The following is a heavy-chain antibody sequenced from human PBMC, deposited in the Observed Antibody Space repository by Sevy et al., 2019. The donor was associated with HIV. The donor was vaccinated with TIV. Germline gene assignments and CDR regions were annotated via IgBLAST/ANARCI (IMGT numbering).Heavy chain of an antibody. CDR1: GFIFNSYG. D-gene: IGHD3-10*02. J-gene: IGHJ6*02. CDR2: IHYDGSNK. Sequence: GGSLRLSCAASGFIFNSYGVHWVRQAPGKGLQWVAFIHYDGSNKYYGDSVKGRFTFSRDNSKNSLYLEMNSLRPEDMAVYYFAKDVLGLDVSQSYYSSYVMDVWGQGTTVTVSS. V-gene: IGHV3-30*02. CDR3: AKDVLGLDVSQSYYSSYVMDV.